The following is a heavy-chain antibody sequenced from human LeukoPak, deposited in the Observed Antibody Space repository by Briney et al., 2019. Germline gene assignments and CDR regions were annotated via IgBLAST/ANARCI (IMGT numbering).Heavy chain of an antibody. J-gene: IGHJ6*03. D-gene: IGHD4-23*01. V-gene: IGHV3-15*01. Sequence: GGSLRLSCAASGFIFSNAWMSWVRQAPGKGLEWVGRIKSKTDGGTTDYAAPVKGRFTISRDDSKNTLYLQMNSLKTEDTAVYYCTTTPGYGGKISFYYMDVWGKGTTVTVSS. CDR2: IKSKTDGGTT. CDR1: GFIFSNAW. CDR3: TTTPGYGGKISFYYMDV.